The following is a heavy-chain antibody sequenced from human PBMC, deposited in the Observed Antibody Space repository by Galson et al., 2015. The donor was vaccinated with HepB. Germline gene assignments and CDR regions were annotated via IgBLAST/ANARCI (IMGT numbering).Heavy chain of an antibody. D-gene: IGHD3-22*01. CDR1: GGSISSYY. V-gene: IGHV4-59*01. CDR3: AALTGTYYYDSSGYHPDY. J-gene: IGHJ4*02. Sequence: ETLSLTCTVSGGSISSYYWSWIRQPPGKGLEWIGYIYYSGSTNYNPSLKSRVTISVDTSKNQFSLKLSSVTAADTAVYYCAALTGTYYYDSSGYHPDYWGQGTLVTVSS. CDR2: IYYSGST.